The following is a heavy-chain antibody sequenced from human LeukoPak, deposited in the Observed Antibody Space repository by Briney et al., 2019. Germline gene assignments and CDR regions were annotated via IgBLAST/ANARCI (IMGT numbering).Heavy chain of an antibody. Sequence: ASVTVSCTASGYTFTTYAIHWVRQAPGQGLEWMGWISTYNDDRKYSPKFQGTVTITTDTSASTAYLELSSLRSEDTAVYYCASVYKYGMDVWGQGTTVIVSS. V-gene: IGHV1-3*04. CDR2: ISTYNDDR. CDR1: GYTFTTYA. J-gene: IGHJ6*02. CDR3: ASVYKYGMDV.